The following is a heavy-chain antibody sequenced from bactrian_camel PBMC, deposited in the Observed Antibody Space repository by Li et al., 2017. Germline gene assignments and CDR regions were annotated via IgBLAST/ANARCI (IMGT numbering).Heavy chain of an antibody. Sequence: VQLVESGGGLVQPGGSLRLSCAVAGFTFSIYNMDWFRQAPGKGLEWVSTIDQDGGTTWYVDSVKGRFTFSRDNAKNTVYMQMNSLKPEDTAMYYCVNGASDVGYNYWGQGTQVTVS. CDR1: GFTFSIYN. V-gene: IGHV3S40*01. J-gene: IGHJ4*01. D-gene: IGHD3*01. CDR3: VNGASDVGYNY. CDR2: IDQDGGTT.